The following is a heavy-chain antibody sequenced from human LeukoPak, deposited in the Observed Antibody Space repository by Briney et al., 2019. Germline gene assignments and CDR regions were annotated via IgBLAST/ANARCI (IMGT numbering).Heavy chain of an antibody. CDR3: AKAGLRFLEWQIDY. D-gene: IGHD3-3*01. CDR2: ISGSGGST. CDR1: VFTFSSYA. Sequence: PGGSLRLSCAASVFTFSSYAMSWVRQAPGKGLEWVSAISGSGGSTYYADSVKGRFTISRDNSKNTLYLQMNSLRAEDTAVYYCAKAGLRFLEWQIDYWGQGTLVTVPS. J-gene: IGHJ4*02. V-gene: IGHV3-23*01.